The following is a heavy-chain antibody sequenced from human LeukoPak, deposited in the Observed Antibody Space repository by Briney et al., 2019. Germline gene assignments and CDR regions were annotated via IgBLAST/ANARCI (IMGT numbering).Heavy chain of an antibody. CDR3: ARQVWQQLVRDYYGMDV. D-gene: IGHD6-13*01. Sequence: ASVTVSCKASGYTFTSYGISRVRQAPGQGLEWMGWISAYNGNTNYAQKLQGRVTMTTDTSTSTAYMELRSLRSDDTAVYYCARQVWQQLVRDYYGMDVWGQGTTVTVSS. CDR2: ISAYNGNT. CDR1: GYTFTSYG. J-gene: IGHJ6*02. V-gene: IGHV1-18*01.